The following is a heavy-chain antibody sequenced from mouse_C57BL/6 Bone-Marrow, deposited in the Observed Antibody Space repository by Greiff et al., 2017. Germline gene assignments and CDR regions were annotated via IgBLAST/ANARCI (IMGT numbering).Heavy chain of an antibody. V-gene: IGHV5-4*01. CDR1: GFTFSSYA. CDR2: ISDGGSYT. J-gene: IGHJ4*01. CDR3: ARDRSAMDY. Sequence: EVNLVESGGGLVKPGGSLKLSCAASGFTFSSYAMSWVRQTPEKRLEWVATISDGGSYTYYPDNVKGRFTISRDNAKNNLYLQMSHLKSEDTAMYYCARDRSAMDYWGQGTSVTVSS.